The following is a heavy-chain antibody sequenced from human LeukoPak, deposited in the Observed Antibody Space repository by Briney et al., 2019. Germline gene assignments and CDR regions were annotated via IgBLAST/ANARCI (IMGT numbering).Heavy chain of an antibody. CDR2: IYYSGST. CDR3: ARDVFEVTPGDGWFDP. D-gene: IGHD2-21*02. CDR1: GGSIGGYY. Sequence: SETLSLTCTVSGGSIGGYYWGWIRQPPGKGLEWIGYIYYSGSTNYNPSLKSRVTISVDTSKNQFSLKLSSVTAADTAVYYCARDVFEVTPGDGWFDPWGQGTLVTVSS. V-gene: IGHV4-59*01. J-gene: IGHJ5*02.